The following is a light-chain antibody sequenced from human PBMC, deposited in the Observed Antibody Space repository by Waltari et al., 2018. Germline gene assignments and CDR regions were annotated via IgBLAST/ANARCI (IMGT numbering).Light chain of an antibody. CDR2: GTC. V-gene: IGKV3-20*01. J-gene: IGKJ1*01. CDR1: RGVGSNQ. Sequence: SSRSSRGVGSNQLACFKQKPGQAPRLLIYGTCCRSTGIPDRFSVGGSGTDFTLTISRLGPEDFAVYYCQRYGTSPWTFGQGTNVEIK. CDR3: QRYGTSPWT.